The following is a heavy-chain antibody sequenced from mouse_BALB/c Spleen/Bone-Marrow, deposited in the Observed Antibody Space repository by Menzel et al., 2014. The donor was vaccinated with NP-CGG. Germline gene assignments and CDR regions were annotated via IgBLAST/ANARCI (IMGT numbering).Heavy chain of an antibody. CDR3: ARRGSMDY. Sequence: VHLQQSVAELVRPGVSVKISCKGSGYTFTDYSIHWVRQSHAKSLEWIGVISTHYGDANYNQKFKGKATMTVDKSSSTAYMELARLTSEDSAIYYCARRGSMDYWGQGTSVTVSS. CDR1: GYTFTDYS. V-gene: IGHV1S137*01. J-gene: IGHJ4*01. CDR2: ISTHYGDA.